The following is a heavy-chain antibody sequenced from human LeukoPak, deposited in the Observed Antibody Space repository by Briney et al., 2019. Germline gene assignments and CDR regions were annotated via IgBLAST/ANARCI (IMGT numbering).Heavy chain of an antibody. CDR1: GFTFSSYG. V-gene: IGHV3-30*18. D-gene: IGHD1-26*01. Sequence: GGSLRLSCAASGFTFSSYGVHWVRQAPGKGLEWVAVISYDGSNKYYADSVKGRFTISRDNSKNTLYLQMNSLRAEDTAVYYCAKVAEVGATGYYYYMDVWGKGTTVTISS. J-gene: IGHJ6*03. CDR3: AKVAEVGATGYYYYMDV. CDR2: ISYDGSNK.